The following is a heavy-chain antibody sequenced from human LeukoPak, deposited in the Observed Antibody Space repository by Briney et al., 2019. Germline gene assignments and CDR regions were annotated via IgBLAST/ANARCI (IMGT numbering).Heavy chain of an antibody. Sequence: GGSLSLSCAASGFTVSWNYMNWVRQAPGRGLEWVSVIYRGGSTFYADSAKGRFTISRDNSKNTLSPQMNSLRVEDTGVYYCARDLPTATTGIIYNYSGMDVRGQGTTVTVSS. V-gene: IGHV3-66*02. D-gene: IGHD4-17*01. CDR3: ARDLPTATTGIIYNYSGMDV. CDR1: GFTVSWNY. J-gene: IGHJ6*02. CDR2: IYRGGST.